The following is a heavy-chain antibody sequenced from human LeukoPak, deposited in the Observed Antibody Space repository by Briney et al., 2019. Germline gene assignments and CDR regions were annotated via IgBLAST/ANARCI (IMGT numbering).Heavy chain of an antibody. CDR3: ARRAAAGHLDGFDI. J-gene: IGHJ3*02. V-gene: IGHV3-48*03. CDR1: GFTFSSYE. D-gene: IGHD6-13*01. CDR2: ISSSGSTI. Sequence: TGGSLRLSCAASGFTFSSYEMNWVRQAPGKGLEWVSYISSSGSTIYYADSVKGRFTISRDNAKSSLYLQMNSLRAEDTAVYYCARRAAAGHLDGFDIWGQGTLITVSS.